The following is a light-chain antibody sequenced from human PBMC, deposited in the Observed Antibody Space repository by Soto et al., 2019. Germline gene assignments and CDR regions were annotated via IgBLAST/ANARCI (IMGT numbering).Light chain of an antibody. CDR1: QGLVSW. J-gene: IGKJ4*01. CDR3: QQTSSFPLT. V-gene: IGKV1-12*01. CDR2: AAS. Sequence: DIQVTQSPSSVSASVGDRVTITCRASQGLVSWLAWYQQKPGKAPKLLSYAASSFQSGVPSRFSGSGSGTDFTLTISSLQPEDFATYYCQQTSSFPLTFGGGTKVEIK.